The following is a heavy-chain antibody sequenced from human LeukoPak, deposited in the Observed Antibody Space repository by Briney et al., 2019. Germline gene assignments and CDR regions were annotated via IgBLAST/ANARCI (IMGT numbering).Heavy chain of an antibody. CDR2: INPNSGGT. D-gene: IGHD1-26*01. V-gene: IGHV1-2*02. CDR1: GYTFTGYY. CDR3: ARDLESGSYTPSY. J-gene: IGHJ4*02. Sequence: ASVKVSCKASGYTFTGYYMHWVRQAPGQGLEWMGWINPNSGGTNYAQKFQGRVTMTRDTSISTAYMELSRLRSDDTAVYYCARDLESGSYTPSYWGQGTLVTVSS.